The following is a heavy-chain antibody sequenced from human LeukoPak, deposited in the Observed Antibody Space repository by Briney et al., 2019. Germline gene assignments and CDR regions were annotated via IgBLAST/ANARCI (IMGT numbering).Heavy chain of an antibody. CDR2: IWYDGSNK. J-gene: IGHJ4*02. CDR3: AVIRGVFNY. V-gene: IGHV3-33*01. D-gene: IGHD3-10*01. Sequence: GRSLRLSCAASGFTFSSYVMHWVRQAPGKGLEWVAVIWYDGSNKYYADSVKGRFTISRDNSKNTLHLQMNSLRAEDTAVYYCAVIRGVFNYWGQGTLVTVSS. CDR1: GFTFSSYV.